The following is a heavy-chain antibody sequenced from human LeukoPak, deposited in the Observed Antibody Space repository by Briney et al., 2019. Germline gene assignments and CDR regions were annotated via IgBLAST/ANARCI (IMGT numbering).Heavy chain of an antibody. CDR1: AGSISSGSYY. Sequence: SETLSLTCTVSAGSISSGSYYWSWLRQPPGKGLEWIGRIYTSGSTNYNPSLKCRFTMSVDTSKNQFSLKLSSVTAADTAVYYCATALTERAHSSGDYWGQGTLVTVSS. V-gene: IGHV4-61*02. CDR3: ATALTERAHSSGDY. CDR2: IYTSGST. D-gene: IGHD6-19*01. J-gene: IGHJ4*02.